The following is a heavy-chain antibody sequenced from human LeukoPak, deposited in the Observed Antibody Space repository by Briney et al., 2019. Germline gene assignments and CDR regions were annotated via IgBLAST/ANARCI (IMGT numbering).Heavy chain of an antibody. J-gene: IGHJ4*02. CDR1: GGSISSGGYS. CDR3: ARVGRYYDN. V-gene: IGHV4-30-2*01. Sequence: PSQTLSLTCAVSGGSISSGGYSWSWIRQPPGKGLEWIGYICHSGSTYYNPSLKSRVTISVDRSKNQFSLKLSSVTAADTAVYYCARVGRYYDNWGQGTLVTVSS. CDR2: ICHSGST.